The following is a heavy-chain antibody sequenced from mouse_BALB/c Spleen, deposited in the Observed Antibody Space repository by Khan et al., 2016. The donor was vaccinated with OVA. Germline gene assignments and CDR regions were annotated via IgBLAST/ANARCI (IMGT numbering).Heavy chain of an antibody. Sequence: QVQLQQSGAELARPGASVKLSCKASGYTFTDYYINWVKQTTGQGLEWIGEISPGSGDTYYNEKFKGKATLTADKSSNTAYMQLSSLTSEASAVYFCARRNYFGYTFAYWGQGTLVTVSA. J-gene: IGHJ3*01. CDR1: GYTFTDYY. D-gene: IGHD1-2*01. CDR2: ISPGSGDT. V-gene: IGHV1-77*01. CDR3: ARRNYFGYTFAY.